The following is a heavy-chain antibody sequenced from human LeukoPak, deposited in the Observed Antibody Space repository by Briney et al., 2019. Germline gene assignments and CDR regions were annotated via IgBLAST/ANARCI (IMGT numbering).Heavy chain of an antibody. D-gene: IGHD3-22*01. V-gene: IGHV4-59*08. Sequence: SETLSLTCAVYGGSFSGYYWSWIRQPPGEGLEWIGYIYYSGSTNYNPSLKSRVTISVDTSKNQFSLKLSSVTAADTAVYYCARFAYYYDSSGYSSAFDIWGQGTMVTVSS. J-gene: IGHJ3*02. CDR1: GGSFSGYY. CDR3: ARFAYYYDSSGYSSAFDI. CDR2: IYYSGST.